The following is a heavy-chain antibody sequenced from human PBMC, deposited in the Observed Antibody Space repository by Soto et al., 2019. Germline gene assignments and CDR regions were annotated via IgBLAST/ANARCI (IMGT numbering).Heavy chain of an antibody. CDR1: GGSFSGYY. D-gene: IGHD5-18*01. CDR2: INHSGST. V-gene: IGHV4-34*01. CDR3: ARVKRGYSYGYPTSYYYGMDV. Sequence: PLETLSLTCAVYGGSFSGYYWSWIRQPPGKGLEWIGEINHSGSTNYNPSLKSRVTISVDTSKNQFSLKLSSVTAADTAVYYCARVKRGYSYGYPTSYYYGMDVWGQGTTVTVSS. J-gene: IGHJ6*02.